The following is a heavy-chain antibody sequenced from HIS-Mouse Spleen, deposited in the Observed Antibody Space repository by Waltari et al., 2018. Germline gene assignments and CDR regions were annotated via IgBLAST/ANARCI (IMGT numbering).Heavy chain of an antibody. CDR2: IYYSGST. D-gene: IGHD6-13*01. CDR3: AREIPYSSSWYDWYFDL. V-gene: IGHV4-39*07. CDR1: GGSISSSSYY. Sequence: QLQLQESGPGLVKPSETLSLTCTVSGGSISSSSYYWGWIRQPPGKGLEWIGRIYYSGSTYYNQSMKSRLTISVDTSKNQFSLKLSSVTAADTAVYYCAREIPYSSSWYDWYFDLWGRGTLVTVSS. J-gene: IGHJ2*01.